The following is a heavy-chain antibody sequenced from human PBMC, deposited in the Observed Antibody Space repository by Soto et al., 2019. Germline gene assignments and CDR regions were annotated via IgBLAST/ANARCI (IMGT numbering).Heavy chain of an antibody. CDR2: IKTKTDGGAT. Sequence: GGSLRLSCAASGFTFSNAWMNWVRQAPGKGLEWVGRIKTKTDGGATDYAAPMKGRFTISRDDSKNTAYLQMNSLKTEDTAVYYCTRLWVRGSDYYYYGMDVWGQGTTVTVSS. J-gene: IGHJ6*02. CDR3: TRLWVRGSDYYYYGMDV. D-gene: IGHD3-10*01. V-gene: IGHV3-15*07. CDR1: GFTFSNAW.